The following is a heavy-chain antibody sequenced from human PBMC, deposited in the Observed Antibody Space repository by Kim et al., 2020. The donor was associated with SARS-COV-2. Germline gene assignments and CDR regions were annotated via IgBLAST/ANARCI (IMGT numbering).Heavy chain of an antibody. J-gene: IGHJ5*02. CDR2: ISPNSGGT. CDR1: GYTFTGYY. Sequence: ASVKVSRKASGYTFTGYYMHWVRQAPGQGLEWMGWISPNSGGTNYAQKFQGRLTMTRDTSITTAYMELSRLRSDDTAVYYCARAPPYYYGSGSSWFDPWGQGTLVTVSS. V-gene: IGHV1-2*02. D-gene: IGHD3-10*01. CDR3: ARAPPYYYGSGSSWFDP.